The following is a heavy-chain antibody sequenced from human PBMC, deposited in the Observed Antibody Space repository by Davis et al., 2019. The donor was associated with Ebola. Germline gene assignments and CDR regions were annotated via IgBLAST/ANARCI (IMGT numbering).Heavy chain of an antibody. J-gene: IGHJ5*02. V-gene: IGHV3-21*04. CDR1: GFTFSSYY. CDR2: ISSDSDYI. CDR3: ATDRVSGRNWFDP. Sequence: GESLKISCAASGFTFSSYYMNWVRQAPGKGLEWVSSISSDSDYIYYADSAKGRFTISRDNAKNTLYLQMNSLRAEDTAVYFCATDRVSGRNWFDPWGRGTLVTVSS. D-gene: IGHD1-1*01.